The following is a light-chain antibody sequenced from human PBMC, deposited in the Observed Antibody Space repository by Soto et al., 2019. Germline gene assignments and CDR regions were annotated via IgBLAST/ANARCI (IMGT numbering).Light chain of an antibody. CDR2: TND. V-gene: IGLV1-44*01. J-gene: IGLJ1*01. CDR1: SSNIGRNT. CDR3: AAWDDTSSFV. Sequence: QSVLTQPPSASGTPGQRVIISCSGGSSNIGRNTVNCYQHLPGTAPRLLIYTNDQRPSGVPDRFSGSKSGTSASLAISGLQSEDEADYYCAAWDDTSSFVFGTGTKVTVL.